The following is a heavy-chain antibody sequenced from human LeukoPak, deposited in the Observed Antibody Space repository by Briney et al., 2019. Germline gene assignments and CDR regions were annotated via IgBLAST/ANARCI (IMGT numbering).Heavy chain of an antibody. CDR2: IYYSGST. CDR3: ARVVVVPAASYYYYYMDV. D-gene: IGHD2-2*01. Sequence: PSETLSLTCAVSGGSISSGGYSWSWIRQPPGKGLEWIGYIYYSGSTYYNPSLKSRVTISVDTSKNQFSLKLSSVTAADTAVYYCARVVVVPAASYYYYYMDVWGKGTTVTVSS. V-gene: IGHV4-30-4*07. CDR1: GGSISSGGYS. J-gene: IGHJ6*03.